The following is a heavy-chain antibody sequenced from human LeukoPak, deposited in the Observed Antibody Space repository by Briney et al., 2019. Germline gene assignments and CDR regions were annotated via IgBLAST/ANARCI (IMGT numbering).Heavy chain of an antibody. CDR3: ARDAGHSSSSPLDV. CDR2: MYRCGST. V-gene: IGHV3-53*04. D-gene: IGHD6-6*01. Sequence: GGSLRLSCAASGFTVSSNYMSWVRQAPGKGLEWVSVMYRCGSTYYADSVKGRFTISRHNSKNTVYLLMNSLRVEDTAVYYCARDAGHSSSSPLDVWGQGTTVTVSS. CDR1: GFTVSSNY. J-gene: IGHJ6*02.